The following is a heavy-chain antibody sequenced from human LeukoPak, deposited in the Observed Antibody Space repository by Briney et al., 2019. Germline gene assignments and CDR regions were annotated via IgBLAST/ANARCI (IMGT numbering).Heavy chain of an antibody. Sequence: ASVKVSCKASGYTFTSYGTSWVRQAPGQGLEWMGWISAYNGNTNYAQKLQGRVTMTTDTSTSTAYMGLRSLRSDDTAVYYCARGATYYYDSSGYYYPRGYFDYWGQGTLVTVSS. CDR3: ARGATYYYDSSGYYYPRGYFDY. CDR2: ISAYNGNT. J-gene: IGHJ4*02. CDR1: GYTFTSYG. D-gene: IGHD3-22*01. V-gene: IGHV1-18*01.